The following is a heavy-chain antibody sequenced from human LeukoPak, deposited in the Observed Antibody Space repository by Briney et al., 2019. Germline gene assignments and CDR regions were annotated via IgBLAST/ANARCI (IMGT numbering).Heavy chain of an antibody. J-gene: IGHJ4*02. CDR1: GGSIGNNRYY. CDR3: ARDRIRFGELSYFDY. Sequence: RTSETLSLTCTVSGGSIGNNRYYWGWIRQPPGKGLEWSGNIYYSGDTSYNPSLKSRVTMSVNTPKNQFSLKLSSVTAADTAVYYCARDRIRFGELSYFDYWGQGSLVTVSP. D-gene: IGHD3-10*01. CDR2: IYYSGDT. V-gene: IGHV4-39*07.